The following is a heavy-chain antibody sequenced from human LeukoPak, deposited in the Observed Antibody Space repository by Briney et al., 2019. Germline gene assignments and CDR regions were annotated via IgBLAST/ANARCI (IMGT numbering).Heavy chain of an antibody. J-gene: IGHJ5*02. CDR2: ISAYNGNT. V-gene: IGHV1-18*03. CDR3: TRGGCSNTSCYFLTATNWVYH. D-gene: IGHD2-2*01. CDR1: RYTFTPYG. Sequence: GALGKPSCKASRYTFTPYGIRWVRQAPGQGLEWMGWISAYNGNTDYAPKLPGRVTMTPATSTSTANMEMRSLRADDLARSSCTRGGCSNTSCYFLTATNWVYHCWQGTLVVVSS.